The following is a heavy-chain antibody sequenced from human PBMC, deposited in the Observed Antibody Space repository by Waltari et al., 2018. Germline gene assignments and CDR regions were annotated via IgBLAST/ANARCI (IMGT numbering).Heavy chain of an antibody. V-gene: IGHV3-23*01. J-gene: IGHJ4*02. Sequence: EVQLLESGGGLVQPGGSLRLSCAASGFTFSSYALSWVRQAPGEGLGWFSAISGRGGSKYYADSVKGRFTISRDNSKNTLYLQMNSLRAEDTAVYYCAKSRGVPAASDYWGQGTLVTVSS. CDR2: ISGRGGSK. D-gene: IGHD2-2*01. CDR1: GFTFSSYA. CDR3: AKSRGVPAASDY.